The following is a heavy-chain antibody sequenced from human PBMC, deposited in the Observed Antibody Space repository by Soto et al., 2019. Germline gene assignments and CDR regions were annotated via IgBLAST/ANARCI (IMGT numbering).Heavy chain of an antibody. V-gene: IGHV3-23*01. CDR2: ISGSGDSA. CDR3: GKERRGSGWSVCNF. J-gene: IGHJ4*02. D-gene: IGHD6-19*01. CDR1: GFTFSTYW. Sequence: GGSLRLSCAASGFTFSTYWMNWVRQGPGTRLEWVADISGSGDSARYADSVRGRFTISRDNSRDTLYLQMNSLRVDDTAVYYCGKERRGSGWSVCNFWGQGALVTVSS.